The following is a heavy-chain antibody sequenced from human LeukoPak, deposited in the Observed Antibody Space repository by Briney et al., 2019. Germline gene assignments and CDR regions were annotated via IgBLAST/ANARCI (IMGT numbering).Heavy chain of an antibody. V-gene: IGHV3-23*01. CDR3: AKAPPTLWFGEFHYYYGMDV. D-gene: IGHD3-10*01. CDR2: ISGSGGST. CDR1: GFTFSSYA. Sequence: GGSLRLSCAASGFTFSSYAMSWVRQAPGKGLEWVSAISGSGGSTYYADSVKGRFTISRDNSKNTLYLQMNSLRAEDTAVYYCAKAPPTLWFGEFHYYYGMDVWGKGTTVTVSS. J-gene: IGHJ6*04.